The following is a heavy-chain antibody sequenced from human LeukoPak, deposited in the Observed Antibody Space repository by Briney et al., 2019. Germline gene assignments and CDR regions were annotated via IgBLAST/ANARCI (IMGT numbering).Heavy chain of an antibody. CDR3: ARDSSGYFDFDY. J-gene: IGHJ4*02. V-gene: IGHV3-21*01. CDR1: AFTLSHYN. D-gene: IGHD3-22*01. CDR2: ISGSSNYI. Sequence: GGSLRLFCAASAFTLSHYNMNWVRQAPGQGLEGVSSISGSSNYIYYADSVKGRFTISRDNAKNSLYVQMNSLRAEDTAVYYCARDSSGYFDFDYWGQGTLVTVSS.